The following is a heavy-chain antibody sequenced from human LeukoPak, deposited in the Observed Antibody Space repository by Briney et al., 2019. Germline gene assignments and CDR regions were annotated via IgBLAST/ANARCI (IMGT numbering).Heavy chain of an antibody. CDR2: VHPSGTT. CDR3: AREGSSGWYGGNWFDP. Sequence: SETLSLTCSVSGGSISGHYWSWIRQTAEKGLEWIGRVHPSGTTNYNPSLESRITMSVDKSRNHFSLTLTFVTATDTALYFCAREGSSGWYGGNWFDPWGQGILVTVSS. V-gene: IGHV4-4*07. J-gene: IGHJ5*02. D-gene: IGHD6-13*01. CDR1: GGSISGHY.